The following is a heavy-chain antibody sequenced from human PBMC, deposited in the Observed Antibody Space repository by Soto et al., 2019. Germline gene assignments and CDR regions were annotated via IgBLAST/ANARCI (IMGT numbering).Heavy chain of an antibody. CDR3: AKAKNDYNWDNRHPFDY. D-gene: IGHD1-20*01. CDR1: GFTLRNYA. CDR2: ISANDVGT. Sequence: GGSLRLSCEASGFTLRNYAMTWVRQAPGKGLEWASLISANDVGTYYAESVKTRFTISIDQSRNTVYLQMDSLRADDTAIYYCAKAKNDYNWDNRHPFDYWGQGTLVTVSS. J-gene: IGHJ4*02. V-gene: IGHV3-23*01.